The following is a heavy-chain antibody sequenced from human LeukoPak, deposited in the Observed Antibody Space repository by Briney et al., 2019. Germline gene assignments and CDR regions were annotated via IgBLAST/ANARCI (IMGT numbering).Heavy chain of an antibody. Sequence: ASVKVSCKASGYTFTGYYMHWVRQAPGQGLEWMGWINPNSGGTNYAQKFQGWVTMTRDTSISTAYMELSRLRSDVTAVYYCARAAADAAEYFQHWGQGTLVTVSS. J-gene: IGHJ1*01. D-gene: IGHD6-13*01. CDR2: INPNSGGT. V-gene: IGHV1-2*04. CDR1: GYTFTGYY. CDR3: ARAAADAAEYFQH.